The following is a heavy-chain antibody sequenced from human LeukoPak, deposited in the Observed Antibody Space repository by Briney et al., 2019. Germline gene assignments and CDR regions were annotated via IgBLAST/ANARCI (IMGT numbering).Heavy chain of an antibody. Sequence: GGSLRLSCAASGFTFSDCAMTWVRQAPGKGLEWVSTITGSGRSTYNADSVKGRFTISRDNSKNTLYLQMNSLRAEDTAVYYCAKGVSSHIRGYFDYWGQGTLVTVSS. CDR2: ITGSGRST. CDR3: AKGVSSHIRGYFDY. V-gene: IGHV3-23*01. CDR1: GFTFSDCA. D-gene: IGHD6-6*01. J-gene: IGHJ4*02.